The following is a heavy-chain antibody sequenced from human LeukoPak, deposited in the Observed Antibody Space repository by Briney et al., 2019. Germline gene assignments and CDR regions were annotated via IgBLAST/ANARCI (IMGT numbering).Heavy chain of an antibody. Sequence: ASVKVSCKASGGTFSSYAISWVRQAPGQGLEWMGRIIPILGIANYAQKFQGRVTITADKSTSTAYMELSSLRSEDTAVYYCAREGGYSSSWYPDYWGQGTLVTVSS. CDR2: IIPILGIA. CDR1: GGTFSSYA. J-gene: IGHJ4*02. V-gene: IGHV1-69*04. CDR3: AREGGYSSSWYPDY. D-gene: IGHD6-13*01.